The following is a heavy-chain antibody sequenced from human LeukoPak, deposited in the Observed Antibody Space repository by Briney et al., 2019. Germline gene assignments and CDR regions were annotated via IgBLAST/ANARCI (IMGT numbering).Heavy chain of an antibody. CDR2: IYPDDSET. V-gene: IGHV5-51*01. D-gene: IGHD2/OR15-2a*01. J-gene: IGHJ3*02. CDR1: GYKFTTDY. CDR3: ARQAYGNRFDAFDI. Sequence: GESLKISCEASGYKFTTDYIGWVRQMPGKGLEWMGTIYPDDSETNYSPSFKGQVTMSVDKSITTAFLQWSSLKASDTAMYYCARQAYGNRFDAFDIWGQGTMVTVSS.